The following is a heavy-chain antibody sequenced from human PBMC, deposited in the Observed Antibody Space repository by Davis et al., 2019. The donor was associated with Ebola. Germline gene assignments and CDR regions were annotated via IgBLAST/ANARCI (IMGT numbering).Heavy chain of an antibody. V-gene: IGHV4-4*07. CDR1: GDSMKSYY. CDR3: AREGNYYYNAMDV. CDR2: IYTSGST. Sequence: PSETLSLTCTVSGDSMKSYYWIWTRQPPGKGLEWIGRIYTSGSTNYNPSLKSRFTMSVDTSKNQFSLKMSSVTAADTAVYYCAREGNYYYNAMDVWGQGTTVTVSS. J-gene: IGHJ6*02.